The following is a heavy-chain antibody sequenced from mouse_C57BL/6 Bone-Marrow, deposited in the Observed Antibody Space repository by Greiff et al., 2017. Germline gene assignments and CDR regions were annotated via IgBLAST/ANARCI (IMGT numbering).Heavy chain of an antibody. CDR1: GYSITSGYY. V-gene: IGHV3-6*01. D-gene: IGHD2-10*01. CDR3: ARGGLRYFDV. CDR2: ISYDGSN. J-gene: IGHJ1*03. Sequence: VQLKESGPGLVKPSQSLSLTCSVTGYSITSGYYWNWIRQFPGNKLEWMGYISYDGSNNYNPSLKNRISITRDTSKNQFFLKFNSVTTEDTATYYCARGGLRYFDVWGTGTTVTVAS.